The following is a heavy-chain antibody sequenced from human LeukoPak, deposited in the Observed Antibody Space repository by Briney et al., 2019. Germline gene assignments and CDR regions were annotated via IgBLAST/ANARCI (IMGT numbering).Heavy chain of an antibody. CDR1: GFTFDKYA. CDR2: ISWNSGRI. D-gene: IGHD6-13*01. CDR3: AKDIGGGYSSCWFDF. J-gene: IGHJ4*02. V-gene: IGHV3-9*03. Sequence: GRSLRLSCAASGFTFDKYAMHWVRQAPGKGLEWVSGISWNSGRIGYADSVKGRFTISRDNAKNSLYLQMNSLRAEDMALYYCAKDIGGGYSSCWFDFWGQGTLVTVSS.